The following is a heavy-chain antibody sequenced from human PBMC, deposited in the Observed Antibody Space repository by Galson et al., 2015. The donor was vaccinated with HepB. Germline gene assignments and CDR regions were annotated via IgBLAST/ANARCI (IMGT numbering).Heavy chain of an antibody. V-gene: IGHV1-3*01. D-gene: IGHD3-10*01. CDR1: GYTFTSYA. CDR2: INAGNGNT. Sequence: SVKVSCKASGYTFTSYATHWVRQAPGQRLEWMGWINAGNGNTKFSQKFQGRVTITRDTSASTANMELSRVRSEETAAYDCAKGRVYSGSGSDVNWFDPWGQGTLVTVSS. J-gene: IGHJ5*02. CDR3: AKGRVYSGSGSDVNWFDP.